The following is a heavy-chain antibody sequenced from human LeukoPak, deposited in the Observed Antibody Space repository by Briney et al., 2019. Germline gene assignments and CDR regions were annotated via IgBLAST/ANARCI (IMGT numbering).Heavy chain of an antibody. Sequence: PSETLSLTCTVSGGSISSGDYYWSWIRQPPGKGLEWIGYIYYSGSTYYNPSLKSRVTISVDTSKNQFSLKLSSMTAADTAVYYCARAPPMVRGVITYFDYWGQGTLVTVSS. CDR1: GGSISSGDYY. J-gene: IGHJ4*02. CDR2: IYYSGST. CDR3: ARAPPMVRGVITYFDY. D-gene: IGHD3-10*01. V-gene: IGHV4-30-4*01.